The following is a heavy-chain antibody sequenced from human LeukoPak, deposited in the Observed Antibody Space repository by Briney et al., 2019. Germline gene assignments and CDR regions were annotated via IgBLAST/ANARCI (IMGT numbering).Heavy chain of an antibody. Sequence: GSSVKVSCKASGGTFSIYAISWVRQAPGQGLEWMGGIIPIFGTANYAQKFQGRVTITADESTSTAYMELSSLRSEDTAVYYCARAPRYCSSTSCHTPQPNSDAFDIWGQGTMVTVSS. CDR2: IIPIFGTA. V-gene: IGHV1-69*01. J-gene: IGHJ3*02. D-gene: IGHD2-2*02. CDR1: GGTFSIYA. CDR3: ARAPRYCSSTSCHTPQPNSDAFDI.